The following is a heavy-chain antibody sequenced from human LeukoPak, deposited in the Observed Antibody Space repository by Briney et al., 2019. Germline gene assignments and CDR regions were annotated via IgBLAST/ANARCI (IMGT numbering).Heavy chain of an antibody. CDR2: ICGSGGNT. V-gene: IGHV3-23*01. Sequence: GGSLRLSCAVSGITLSNYGMSWVRQAAGKGLEWVSGICGSGGNTYYADSVKGRFTNSNDNSKNTLYLQMNSLRAEDTAVYCCANRAVVVLVIRVGFHKAAYYFDSWRQGALVTVSS. D-gene: IGHD3-9*01. CDR3: ANRAVVVLVIRVGFHKAAYYFDS. CDR1: GITLSNYG. J-gene: IGHJ4*02.